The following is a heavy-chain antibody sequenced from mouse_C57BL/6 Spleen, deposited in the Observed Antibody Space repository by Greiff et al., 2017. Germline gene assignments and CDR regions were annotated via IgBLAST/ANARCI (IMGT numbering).Heavy chain of an antibody. Sequence: EVMLVESGEGLVKPGGSLKLSCAASGFTFSSYAMSWVRQTPEKRLEWVAYISSGGDYIYYADTVKGRFTISRDNARNTLYLQMSSLKSEDTAMYYCTRDRGDYDGYLYAMDYWGQGTSVTVSS. J-gene: IGHJ4*01. D-gene: IGHD2-3*01. CDR3: TRDRGDYDGYLYAMDY. CDR2: ISSGGDYI. V-gene: IGHV5-9-1*02. CDR1: GFTFSSYA.